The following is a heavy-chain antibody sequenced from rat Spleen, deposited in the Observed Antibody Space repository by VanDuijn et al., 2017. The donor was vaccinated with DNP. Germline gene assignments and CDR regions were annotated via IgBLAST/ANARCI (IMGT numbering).Heavy chain of an antibody. J-gene: IGHJ2*01. V-gene: IGHV3-1*01. CDR2: ISYSGRT. D-gene: IGHD1-5*01. Sequence: EVQLQESGPGLLKPSQSLSLTCSVTGYSITSSSRWNWIRRFPGNKMEWIGHISYSGRTTYNPSLKSRISITRDTSKNQFFLQLNSVSTEDTATYYCARWNIGTSTLDYWGQGVMVTVSS. CDR1: GYSITSSS. CDR3: ARWNIGTSTLDY.